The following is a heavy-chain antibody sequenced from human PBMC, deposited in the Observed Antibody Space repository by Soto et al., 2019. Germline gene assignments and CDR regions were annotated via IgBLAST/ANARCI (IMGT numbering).Heavy chain of an antibody. V-gene: IGHV3-73*01. CDR1: GFTFSGSA. D-gene: IGHD4-17*01. J-gene: IGHJ4*02. Sequence: EVQLVESGGGLVQPGGSLKLSCAASGFTFSGSAMHWVRQASGKGLEWVGRIRSKANSYATAYAASVKGRFTISRDDSKNTAYLQMNSLKTEDTAVYYCTRYWDYGDLYYFDYWGQGTLVTVSS. CDR3: TRYWDYGDLYYFDY. CDR2: IRSKANSYAT.